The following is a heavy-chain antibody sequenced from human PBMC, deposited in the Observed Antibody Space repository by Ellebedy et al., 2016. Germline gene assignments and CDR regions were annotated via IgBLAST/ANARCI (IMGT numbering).Heavy chain of an antibody. Sequence: SETLSLXXTVSGGSVSSGSYYWSWIRQPPGKGLEWIGYIYYSGSTNYNPSLKSRVTISVDTSKNQFSLKLSSVTAADTAVYYCARDSDGYNAYWGQGTLVTVSS. CDR3: ARDSDGYNAY. CDR1: GGSVSSGSYY. V-gene: IGHV4-61*01. D-gene: IGHD5-24*01. J-gene: IGHJ4*02. CDR2: IYYSGST.